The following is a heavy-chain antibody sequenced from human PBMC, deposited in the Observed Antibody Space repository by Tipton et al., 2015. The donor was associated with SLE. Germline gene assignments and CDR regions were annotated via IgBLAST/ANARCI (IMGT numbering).Heavy chain of an antibody. CDR2: IYTSGST. J-gene: IGHJ4*02. Sequence: TLSLTCTVSGGSISSSSYYWSWIRQPAGKGLEWIGRIYTSGSTNYNPSLKSRVTMSVDTSKNQFSLKLSSVTAADTAVYYCASSTARVGNYFDYWGQGTLVTVSS. CDR1: GGSISSSSYY. CDR3: ASSTARVGNYFDY. V-gene: IGHV4-61*02. D-gene: IGHD1-1*01.